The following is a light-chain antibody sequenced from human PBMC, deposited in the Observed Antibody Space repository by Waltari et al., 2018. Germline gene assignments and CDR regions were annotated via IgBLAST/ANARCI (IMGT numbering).Light chain of an antibody. Sequence: QSALTQPRSVSGSPGLSVTISCTGTSGDVGGSTYVSWYQQHPGKAPKLIIYDVNNRPSGVSDRFSGSKSGNTASLTISGLQAEDEADYYCSSYAGSGLFGGGTTLTVL. CDR3: SSYAGSGL. CDR1: SGDVGGSTY. J-gene: IGLJ3*02. CDR2: DVN. V-gene: IGLV2-11*02.